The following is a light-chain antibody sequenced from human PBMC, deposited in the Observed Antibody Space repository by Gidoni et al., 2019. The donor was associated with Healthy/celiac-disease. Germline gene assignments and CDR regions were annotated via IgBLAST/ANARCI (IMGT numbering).Light chain of an antibody. V-gene: IGKV1-39*01. J-gene: IGKJ4*01. Sequence: DIQMTQSPSSLSASVGDRVTITCRASQSISSYLNWYQQKPGKAPKLLIYAASSLQSGVPSRFSGSGSGTDFTLTISSLQPEDFATYYCQQSYSTPVKLTFGGGTKVEIK. CDR1: QSISSY. CDR2: AAS. CDR3: QQSYSTPVKLT.